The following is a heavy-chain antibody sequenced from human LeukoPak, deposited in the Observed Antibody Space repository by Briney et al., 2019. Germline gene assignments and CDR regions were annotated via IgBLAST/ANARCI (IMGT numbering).Heavy chain of an antibody. V-gene: IGHV1-8*03. J-gene: IGHJ3*02. CDR1: GYTFTSYG. CDR3: ARGARWYDAFDI. D-gene: IGHD4-23*01. Sequence: ASVKVSCKASGYTFTSYGISWVRQAPGQGLEWMGWMNPNSGNTGYAQKFQGRVTITRNTSISTAYMELSSLRSEDTAVYYCARGARWYDAFDIWGQGTMVTVSS. CDR2: MNPNSGNT.